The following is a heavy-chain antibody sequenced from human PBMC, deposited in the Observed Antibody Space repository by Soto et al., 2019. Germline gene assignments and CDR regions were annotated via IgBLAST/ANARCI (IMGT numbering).Heavy chain of an antibody. V-gene: IGHV1-69*13. CDR1: SGTFRSYA. CDR2: IIPIFGTA. D-gene: IGHD3-3*01. CDR3: ARVTRGTRGKTYYDFWSGYYDY. Sequence: ASLKVCCKACSGTFRSYAISWVRQSPGQGLEWMGGIIPIFGTANYAQKFQGRVTITADESTSTAYMELSSLRSEDTAVYYCARVTRGTRGKTYYDFWSGYYDYWGQGTLVTVSS. J-gene: IGHJ4*02.